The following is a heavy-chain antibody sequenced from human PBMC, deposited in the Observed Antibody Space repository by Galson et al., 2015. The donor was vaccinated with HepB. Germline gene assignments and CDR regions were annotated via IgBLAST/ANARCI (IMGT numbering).Heavy chain of an antibody. Sequence: SLRLSCAASGFTFTTYAMSWVRQVPGKGLEWVSVIRGSDGGTDHADSVKGRFTISRDKSKNTLYLQMNSLRAEDTAVYYCARGYCTNGVCSMYPPFDYWGQRALVTASS. J-gene: IGHJ4*02. CDR2: IRGSDGGT. CDR1: GFTFTTYA. D-gene: IGHD2-8*01. CDR3: ARGYCTNGVCSMYPPFDY. V-gene: IGHV3-23*01.